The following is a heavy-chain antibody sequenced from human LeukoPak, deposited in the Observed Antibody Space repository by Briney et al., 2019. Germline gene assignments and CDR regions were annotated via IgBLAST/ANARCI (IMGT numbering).Heavy chain of an antibody. D-gene: IGHD4-23*01. Sequence: GGSLRLSCAASGFTFNNYAMSWVRQAPGKGLEWVSGISTTGGSTYYADSVKGRFTISRDNSNNTLSLQMNSLRGEGTAIYYCAKDWTTVVSPKGYYFDSWGQGNLVIVSS. CDR2: ISTTGGST. CDR1: GFTFNNYA. CDR3: AKDWTTVVSPKGYYFDS. J-gene: IGHJ4*02. V-gene: IGHV3-23*01.